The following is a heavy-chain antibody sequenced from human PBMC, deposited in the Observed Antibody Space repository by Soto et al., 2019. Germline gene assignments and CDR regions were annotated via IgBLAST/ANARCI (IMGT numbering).Heavy chain of an antibody. CDR2: INPNSGGT. V-gene: IGHV1-2*02. D-gene: IGHD2-15*01. Sequence: SVQVSCKAAGYTFSGYYIHWLRHAPGQGLEWMGWINPNSGGTNYAQKFQGRVTVTRDTPTSTAYMELSRLTSDDTAVYYCASTFXEGYNTWTLSLPSSLLLMDCWVPRTT. CDR1: GYTFSGYY. CDR3: ASTFXEGYNTWTLSLPSSLLLMDC. J-gene: IGHJ6*02.